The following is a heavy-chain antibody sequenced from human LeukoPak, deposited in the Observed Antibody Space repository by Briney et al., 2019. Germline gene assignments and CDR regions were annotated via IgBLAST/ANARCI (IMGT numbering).Heavy chain of an antibody. CDR3: ARAREGDAFDI. CDR1: GGSFSGYY. J-gene: IGHJ3*02. V-gene: IGHV4-34*01. D-gene: IGHD5-24*01. Sequence: KPSETLSLTCAVYGGSFSGYYWSWIRQPPGKGLEWIGEINHSGSTNYNPSLKSRVTISVDTSKNQFSLKLSSVTAADTAVYYCARAREGDAFDIWGQGTMVTVSS. CDR2: INHSGST.